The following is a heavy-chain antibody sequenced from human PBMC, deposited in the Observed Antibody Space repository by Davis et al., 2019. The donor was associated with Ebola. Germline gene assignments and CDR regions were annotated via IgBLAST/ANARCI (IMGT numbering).Heavy chain of an antibody. J-gene: IGHJ5*02. D-gene: IGHD5-18*01. Sequence: SGPTLVKPTETLTLTCTVSGFSLSNARMGVSWIRQPPGKALEWLAHIFSNDEKSYSTSLKSRLTISKDTSKSQVVLTMTNMDPVDTATYYCARSHLRGYSYGNEGVYLLNNWFDPWGQGTLVTVSS. CDR1: GFSLSNARMG. CDR2: IFSNDEK. CDR3: ARSHLRGYSYGNEGVYLLNNWFDP. V-gene: IGHV2-26*01.